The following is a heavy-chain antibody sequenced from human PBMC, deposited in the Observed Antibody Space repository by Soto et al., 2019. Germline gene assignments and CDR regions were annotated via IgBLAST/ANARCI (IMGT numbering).Heavy chain of an antibody. V-gene: IGHV1-69*01. CDR2: IIPIFGTA. CDR3: ARERTPGSGSPLDY. Sequence: QVQLVQSGAEVKKPGSSVKVSCKASGGTFSSYAISWVRQAPGQGLEWMGGIIPIFGTANYAQKFQGRVTITADESTSTAYMELSSLRSEDTAVYYCARERTPGSGSPLDYWGQGTLVTVSS. CDR1: GGTFSSYA. D-gene: IGHD3-10*01. J-gene: IGHJ4*02.